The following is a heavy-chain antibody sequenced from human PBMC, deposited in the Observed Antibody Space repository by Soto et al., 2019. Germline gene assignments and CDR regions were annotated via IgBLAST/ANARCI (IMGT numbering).Heavy chain of an antibody. D-gene: IGHD2-15*01. J-gene: IGHJ5*02. V-gene: IGHV4-59*01. CDR3: ARGQRSGRFSRFDP. CDR2: IYYTGNS. Sequence: QVQLQESGPGLVKPSETLSLTCTVSGGSISTYYWSWIRQPPGKGMEWIGYIYYTGNSNYNPSLKSRVTVAVDTSKNQFSLKLRSVSAADTAVYYCARGQRSGRFSRFDPWGQGTLVTVSS. CDR1: GGSISTYY.